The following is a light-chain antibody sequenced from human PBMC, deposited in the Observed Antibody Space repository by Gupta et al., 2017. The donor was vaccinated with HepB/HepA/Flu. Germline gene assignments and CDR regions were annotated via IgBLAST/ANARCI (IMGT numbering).Light chain of an antibody. CDR1: QSRLSSDGNTL. J-gene: IGKJ1*01. CDR3: MQGERWPWT. Sequence: DVLMTQSPLSLSVTLGQPASISCRSSQSRLSSDGNTLLTWFQQRPGKSPRRLIYKVSIRESGVPDRFSGSGSGTDFTLKISRVEAEDVAIYYCMQGERWPWTFGQGTKVEIK. CDR2: KVS. V-gene: IGKV2-30*01.